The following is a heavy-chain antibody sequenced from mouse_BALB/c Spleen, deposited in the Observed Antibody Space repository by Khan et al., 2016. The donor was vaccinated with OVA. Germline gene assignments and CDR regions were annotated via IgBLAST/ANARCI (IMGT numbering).Heavy chain of an antibody. Sequence: QVQLKESGPGLVQPSQSLSITCTVSGFSLTSYGVHWVRQSPGKGLEWMGVIRSGGTTDYCEAFIHRLSITKDNSKSPVFFNMNSLQANDTAIYYCARNYDYDEGLAYWGQGTLVTVSA. CDR2: IRSGGTT. D-gene: IGHD2-4*01. CDR1: GFSLTSYG. V-gene: IGHV2-2*02. CDR3: ARNYDYDEGLAY. J-gene: IGHJ3*01.